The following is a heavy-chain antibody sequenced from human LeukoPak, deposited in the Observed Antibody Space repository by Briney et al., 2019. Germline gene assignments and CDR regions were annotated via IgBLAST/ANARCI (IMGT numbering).Heavy chain of an antibody. Sequence: ASVKVSCTASGYTFTGYYMHWVRQAPGQGLEWMGWINPNSGGTNYAQKFQGRVTMTRDTSISTAYMELSRLGSDDTAVYYCARTQSIRIAVAGTLGYWGQGTLVTVSS. CDR1: GYTFTGYY. V-gene: IGHV1-2*02. CDR3: ARTQSIRIAVAGTLGY. J-gene: IGHJ4*02. D-gene: IGHD6-19*01. CDR2: INPNSGGT.